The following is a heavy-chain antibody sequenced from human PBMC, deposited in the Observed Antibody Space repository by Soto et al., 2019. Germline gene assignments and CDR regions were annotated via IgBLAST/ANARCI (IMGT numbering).Heavy chain of an antibody. J-gene: IGHJ6*02. CDR1: GYSFTSYW. Sequence: GESLKISCKGSGYSFTSYWIGWVRQMPGKGLEWMGIIYPGDSDTRYSPSFQGQVTISADKSISTAYLQWSSLKASDTAMYYCARLVEWTKGSTIPETYGMDVWGQGTTVTVSS. V-gene: IGHV5-51*01. D-gene: IGHD3-3*01. CDR2: IYPGDSDT. CDR3: ARLVEWTKGSTIPETYGMDV.